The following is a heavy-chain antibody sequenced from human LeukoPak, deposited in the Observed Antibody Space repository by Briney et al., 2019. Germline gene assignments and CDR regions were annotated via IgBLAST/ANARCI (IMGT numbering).Heavy chain of an antibody. V-gene: IGHV1-46*01. CDR1: GYTFTSYY. CDR3: AREFPPGANYYDSSGNWFDP. Sequence: GASVKVSCKASGYTFTSYYMHWVRQAPGQGLEWMGIINPSGGSTSYAQKFQGRVTMTRDTSTSTVYMELSSLRSDDTAVYYCAREFPPGANYYDSSGNWFDPWGQGTLVTVSS. CDR2: INPSGGST. D-gene: IGHD3-22*01. J-gene: IGHJ5*02.